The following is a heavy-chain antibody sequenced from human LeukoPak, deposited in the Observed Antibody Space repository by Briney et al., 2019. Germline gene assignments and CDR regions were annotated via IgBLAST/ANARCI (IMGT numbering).Heavy chain of an antibody. J-gene: IGHJ4*02. CDR2: VYYGGST. Sequence: PGGSLRLSCSASGFTFSTYAMSWVRQPPGKGLEWIGYVYYGGSTNYNPSLKSRVTISADASKHQFSLKLSSVTAADTAVYYCAREPSYFDCWGQGTLVTVSS. CDR3: AREPSYFDC. CDR1: GFTFSTYA. V-gene: IGHV4-59*01.